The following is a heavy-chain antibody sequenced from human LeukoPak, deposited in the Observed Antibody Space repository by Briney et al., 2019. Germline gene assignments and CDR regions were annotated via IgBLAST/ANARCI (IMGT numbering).Heavy chain of an antibody. D-gene: IGHD6-6*01. J-gene: IGHJ1*01. CDR1: GGSISTYY. CDR2: IYHSGST. CDR3: ARGGAARPHFQN. Sequence: SETLSLTCTVSGGSISTYYWNWIRQPPGKGLEWIGYIYHSGSTNYNPSLQSRVTISVDTSKNQFSLNLNSVTAADTAVYYCARGGAARPHFQNWGQGTLVTVSS. V-gene: IGHV4-59*01.